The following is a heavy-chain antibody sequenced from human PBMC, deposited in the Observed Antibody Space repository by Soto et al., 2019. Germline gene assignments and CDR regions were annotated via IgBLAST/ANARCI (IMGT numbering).Heavy chain of an antibody. CDR3: ARGQEVGAHFFDS. CDR1: GFTFSGFD. CDR2: IGTAGDT. J-gene: IGHJ4*02. Sequence: PGGSLRLSCEASGFTFSGFDMHWVRQPTGKGLEWVSTIGTAGDTYYAVSVKGRFTISRENSKNSLSLQMSSLRAGDTAVYFGARGQEVGAHFFDSWGQGTKVTVSS. V-gene: IGHV3-13*01. D-gene: IGHD1-26*01.